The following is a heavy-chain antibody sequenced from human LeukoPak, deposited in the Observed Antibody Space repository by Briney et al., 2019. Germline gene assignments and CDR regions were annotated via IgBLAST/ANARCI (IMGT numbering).Heavy chain of an antibody. CDR3: ARNPGGKFDY. Sequence: PSETLSLTCTVSGGSISGYYWSWIRQPPGKGLEWIGYIYYSGITNYNPSLKSRVTMSVDTSKNQFSLKLSSVTAADTAVYYCARNPGGKFDYWGQGTLVTVSS. V-gene: IGHV4-59*01. CDR2: IYYSGIT. CDR1: GGSISGYY. J-gene: IGHJ4*02. D-gene: IGHD4-23*01.